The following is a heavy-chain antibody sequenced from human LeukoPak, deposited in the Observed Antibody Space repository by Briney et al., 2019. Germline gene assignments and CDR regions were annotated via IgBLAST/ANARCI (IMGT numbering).Heavy chain of an antibody. J-gene: IGHJ6*02. Sequence: GGSLRLSCAASGFTLNNYAMNWVRQAPGKGLEWVSAISGSGGSTYYADSVKGRFTISRDNSKNTLYLQMNSLRAEDTAVYYCAKGSGSYRDYYYGMDVWGQGTTVTVSS. CDR2: ISGSGGST. V-gene: IGHV3-23*01. CDR3: AKGSGSYRDYYYGMDV. D-gene: IGHD1-26*01. CDR1: GFTLNNYA.